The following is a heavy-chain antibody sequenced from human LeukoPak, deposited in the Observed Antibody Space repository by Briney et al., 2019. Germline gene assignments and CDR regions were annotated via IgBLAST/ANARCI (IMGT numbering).Heavy chain of an antibody. J-gene: IGHJ4*02. CDR1: GFTFSSYS. D-gene: IGHD1-26*01. CDR2: ISSSSSYI. CDR3: ARDLGGGSYYGWSPYYFDY. Sequence: GGSLRLSCAASGFTFSSYSMNWVRQAPGKGLEWVSSISSSSSYIYYADSVEGRFTISRDNAKNSLYLQMNSLRAEDTAVYYCARDLGGGSYYGWSPYYFDYWGQGTLVTVSS. V-gene: IGHV3-21*01.